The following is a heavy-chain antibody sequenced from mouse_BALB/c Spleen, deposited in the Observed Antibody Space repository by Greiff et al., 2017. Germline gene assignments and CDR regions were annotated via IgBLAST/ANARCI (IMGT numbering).Heavy chain of an antibody. CDR2: ISYSGST. J-gene: IGHJ3*01. CDR1: GDSITSGY. Sequence: EVQRVESGPSLVKPSQTLSLTCSVTGDSITSGYWNWIRKFPGNKLEYMGYISYSGSTYYNPSLKSRISITRDTSKNQYYLQLNSVTTEDTATYYCAREGDYYGYGGFAYWGQGTLVTVSA. CDR3: AREGDYYGYGGFAY. V-gene: IGHV3-8*02. D-gene: IGHD1-2*01.